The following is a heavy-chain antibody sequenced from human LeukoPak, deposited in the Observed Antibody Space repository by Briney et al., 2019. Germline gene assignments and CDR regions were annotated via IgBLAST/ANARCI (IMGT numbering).Heavy chain of an antibody. CDR3: ARTRGQYGSGSYYPSGEYFQH. V-gene: IGHV3-7*03. CDR1: GFTFSSYE. CDR2: IKQDGSEK. J-gene: IGHJ1*01. Sequence: GGSLRLSCAASGFTFSSYEMNWVRQAPGKGLEWVANIKQDGSEKYYVDSVKGRFTISRDNAKNSLYLQMNSLRAEDTAVYYCARTRGQYGSGSYYPSGEYFQHWGQGTLVTVSS. D-gene: IGHD3-10*01.